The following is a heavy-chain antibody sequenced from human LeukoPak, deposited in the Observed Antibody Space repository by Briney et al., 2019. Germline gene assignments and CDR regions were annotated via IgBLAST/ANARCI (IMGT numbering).Heavy chain of an antibody. D-gene: IGHD2-2*01. Sequence: GGSLRLSCAASGFTFSSYSMNWVRQAPGKGLEWVSYISSSSSTIYYADSVKGRFTISRDNAKNSLYLQMNSLRAEDTAVYYCARSDIVVVPAAQRDYYYYYMDVWGKGTTVTVSS. V-gene: IGHV3-48*01. CDR3: ARSDIVVVPAAQRDYYYYYMDV. CDR1: GFTFSSYS. J-gene: IGHJ6*03. CDR2: ISSSSSTI.